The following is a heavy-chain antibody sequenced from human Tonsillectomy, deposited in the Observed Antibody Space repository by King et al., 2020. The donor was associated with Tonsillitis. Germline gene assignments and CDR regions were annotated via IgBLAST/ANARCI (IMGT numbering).Heavy chain of an antibody. J-gene: IGHJ5*02. V-gene: IGHV1-46*01. CDR2: INPSGGST. CDR1: GYTFTSYY. D-gene: IGHD2-15*01. Sequence: VQLVESGAEVKKPGASVKVSCKASGYTFTSYYMHWVRQAPGQGLEWMGIINPSGGSTSYAQKFQGRVTMTRDTSTSTVYMELSSLRSEDTAVYYCARGLEVRCSGGSCYSGWFDPWGQGTLVTVSS. CDR3: ARGLEVRCSGGSCYSGWFDP.